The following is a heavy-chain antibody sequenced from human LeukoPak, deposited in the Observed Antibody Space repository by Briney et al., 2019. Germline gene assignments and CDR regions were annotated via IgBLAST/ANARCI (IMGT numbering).Heavy chain of an antibody. CDR1: GFTFSSYA. CDR3: AKGLHGPLWFGGNDY. Sequence: GRSLRLSCAASGFTFSSYAMHWVRQAPGKGLEWVAVISYDGSNKYYADSVKGRFTISRDNSKNTLYLQMNSLRAEDTAVYYCAKGLHGPLWFGGNDYWGQGTLVTVSS. V-gene: IGHV3-30*04. J-gene: IGHJ4*02. D-gene: IGHD3-10*01. CDR2: ISYDGSNK.